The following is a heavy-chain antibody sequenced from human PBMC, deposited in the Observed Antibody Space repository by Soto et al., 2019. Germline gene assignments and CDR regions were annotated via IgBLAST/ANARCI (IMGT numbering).Heavy chain of an antibody. J-gene: IGHJ6*02. CDR3: ARDLRVRIMTYYYYDGMDV. V-gene: IGHV1-69*13. Sequence: GASVKVSCKASGGTFSSYAISWVRQAPGQGLEWMGRIIPIFGTANYAQKFQGRVTITADESTSTAYMELSSLRSEDTAVYYCARDLRVRIMTYYYYDGMDVWGQGTTVTVS. CDR1: GGTFSSYA. D-gene: IGHD2-8*01. CDR2: IIPIFGTA.